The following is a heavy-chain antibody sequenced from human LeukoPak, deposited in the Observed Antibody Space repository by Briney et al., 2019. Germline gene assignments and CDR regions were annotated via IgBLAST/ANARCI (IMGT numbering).Heavy chain of an antibody. V-gene: IGHV3-66*01. Sequence: PGGSLRLTCAASGFTVNTCYMSWVRRAPGKGLEWVSVIYTGDTTFYADFVKGRFTISRDNSKNTLYLQMNSLRAEDTAVYYCAKEGYRYGYAIDYWGQGTLVTVSS. CDR2: IYTGDTT. D-gene: IGHD5-18*01. CDR3: AKEGYRYGYAIDY. J-gene: IGHJ4*02. CDR1: GFTVNTCY.